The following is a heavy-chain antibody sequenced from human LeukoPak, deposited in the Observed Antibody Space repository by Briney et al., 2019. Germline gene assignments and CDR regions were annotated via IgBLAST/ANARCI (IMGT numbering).Heavy chain of an antibody. D-gene: IGHD4-23*01. V-gene: IGHV3-74*01. CDR1: GFTFSSYW. CDR2: INSDGSST. Sequence: PGGSLRLSCAASGFTFSSYWMHWVRQAPGKGLVWVSRINSDGSSTSYADSVKGRFTISRDNAKNSLDLQMNSLRVDDTAVYYCVRDRGYSTFDYWGQGTLVIVSS. J-gene: IGHJ4*02. CDR3: VRDRGYSTFDY.